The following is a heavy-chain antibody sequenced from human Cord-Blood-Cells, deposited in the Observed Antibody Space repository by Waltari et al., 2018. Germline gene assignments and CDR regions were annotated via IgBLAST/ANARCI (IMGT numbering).Heavy chain of an antibody. D-gene: IGHD1-26*01. Sequence: QVQLQESGPGLVKPSETLSLTCTVSGGSISSYYWSWIRQPPGKGLEWIGYIYYSGSTNYNPPLERRVTISVDTSKNQFSLKLSSVTAADTAVYYCASQYSGSYYVDYWGQGTLVTVSS. CDR3: ASQYSGSYYVDY. CDR2: IYYSGST. J-gene: IGHJ4*02. CDR1: GGSISSYY. V-gene: IGHV4-59*01.